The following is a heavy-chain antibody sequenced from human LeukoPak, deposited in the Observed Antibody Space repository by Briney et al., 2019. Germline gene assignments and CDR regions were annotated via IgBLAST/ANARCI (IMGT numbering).Heavy chain of an antibody. V-gene: IGHV3-23*01. CDR1: GFTFSSYA. CDR3: AKDQGAYDYIWGSYRPPYYFDY. J-gene: IGHJ4*02. CDR2: ISGSGGST. D-gene: IGHD3-16*02. Sequence: GSLRLSCAASGFTFSSYAMSWVRQAPGKGLEWVSAISGSGGSTYYADSVKGPFTISRDNSKNTLYLQMNSLRAEDTAVYYCAKDQGAYDYIWGSYRPPYYFDYWGQGTLVTVSS.